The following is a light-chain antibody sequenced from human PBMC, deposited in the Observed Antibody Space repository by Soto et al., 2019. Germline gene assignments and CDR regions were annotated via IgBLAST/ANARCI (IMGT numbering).Light chain of an antibody. CDR2: KAS. Sequence: IQMTPSPSTLSASVGDRVTITCRASQSISSRLAWYQQKPGKAPQVLIYKASSLQSGVPSRFSGSGSGTEFTLTISSLQPDDFATYYCQQYNSYSTWTFGQGTKVDIK. V-gene: IGKV1-5*03. J-gene: IGKJ1*01. CDR1: QSISSR. CDR3: QQYNSYSTWT.